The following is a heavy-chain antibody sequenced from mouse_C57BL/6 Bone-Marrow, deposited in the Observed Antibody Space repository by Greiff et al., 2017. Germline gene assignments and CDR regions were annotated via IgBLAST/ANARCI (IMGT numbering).Heavy chain of an antibody. V-gene: IGHV5-4*01. CDR1: GFTFSSYA. Sequence: EVQGVEPGGGLVKPGGSLKLSCAASGFTFSSYAMSWVRQTPEKRLEWVATISDGGSYTYYPDNVKGRFTISRDNAKNHLYLQMSHLKSEDTAMYSGANDPPSYYYGSRWFDYWGQGTLVTVSA. D-gene: IGHD1-1*01. CDR2: ISDGGSYT. CDR3: ANDPPSYYYGSRWFDY. J-gene: IGHJ3*01.